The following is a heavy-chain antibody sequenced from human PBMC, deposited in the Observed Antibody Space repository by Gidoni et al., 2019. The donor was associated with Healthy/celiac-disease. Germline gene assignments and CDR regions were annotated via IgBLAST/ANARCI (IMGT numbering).Heavy chain of an antibody. CDR3: TIIVVVPAAKPYYYGMDV. D-gene: IGHD2-2*01. CDR1: GFTFCGSA. Sequence: EVQLVESGGGLVQPGGSLNLSCAASGFTFCGSALHWVRQASGKGLEWVGRIRSKANSYATAYAASVKGRFTISRDDSKNTAYLQMNSLKTEDTAVYYCTIIVVVPAAKPYYYGMDVWGQGTTVTVSS. J-gene: IGHJ6*02. V-gene: IGHV3-73*02. CDR2: IRSKANSYAT.